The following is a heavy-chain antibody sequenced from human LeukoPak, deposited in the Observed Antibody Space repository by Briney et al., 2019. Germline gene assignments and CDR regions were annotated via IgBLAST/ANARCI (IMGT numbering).Heavy chain of an antibody. CDR1: GYTFTGYY. V-gene: IGHV1-46*01. Sequence: RASVTVSCKASGYTFTGYYMHWVRQAPGQGLEWMGIINPSGGSTSYAQKFQGRVTMTRDTSTSTVYMELSSLRSEDTAVYYCAREVGGYYDYWGQGTLVTVSS. CDR3: AREVGGYYDY. CDR2: INPSGGST. D-gene: IGHD3-22*01. J-gene: IGHJ4*02.